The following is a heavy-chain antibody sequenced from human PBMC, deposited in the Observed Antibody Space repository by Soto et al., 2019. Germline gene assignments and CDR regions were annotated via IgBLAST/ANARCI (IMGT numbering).Heavy chain of an antibody. V-gene: IGHV1-8*01. J-gene: IGHJ6*02. Sequence: ASVKVSCKASGYTFTSYDINWVRQATGQGLEWMGWMNPNSGNTGYAQKFQGRVTMTRNTSISTAYMELSSLRSEDTAVYYCARGEGDYYDSSGYYFLDYYYGMDVWG. CDR2: MNPNSGNT. CDR1: GYTFTSYD. CDR3: ARGEGDYYDSSGYYFLDYYYGMDV. D-gene: IGHD3-22*01.